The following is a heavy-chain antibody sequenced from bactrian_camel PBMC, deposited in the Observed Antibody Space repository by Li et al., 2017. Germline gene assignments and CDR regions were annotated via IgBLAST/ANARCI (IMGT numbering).Heavy chain of an antibody. D-gene: IGHD8*01. V-gene: IGHV3S31*01. CDR1: GFTFSKYA. CDR3: AAASRGDNCPLFDFMYPF. CDR2: INIGSNA. J-gene: IGHJ4*01. Sequence: VQLVESGGGLVQPGGSLRLSCAASGFTFSKYAMSWVRQAPGKGLEWVSTINIGSNAYYADSVKGRFTISRGNAENTLYLQMNNLKPEDTAMYYCAAASRGDNCPLFDFMYPFWGQGTQVTVS.